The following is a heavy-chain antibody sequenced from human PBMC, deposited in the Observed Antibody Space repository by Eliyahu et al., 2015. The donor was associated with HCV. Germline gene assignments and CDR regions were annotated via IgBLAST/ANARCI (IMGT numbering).Heavy chain of an antibody. CDR2: IYYSGST. D-gene: IGHD6-19*01. CDR3: ARHVNREAVAETRWFDP. V-gene: IGHV4-39*01. CDR1: GGSIXSSSYY. Sequence: QLQLQESGPGLVKPSETLSLTCTVSGGSIXSSSYYWGWIRQPPGKGLEWIGSIYYSGSTYYNPSLKSRVTISVDTSKNQFSLKLSSVTAADTAVYYCARHVNREAVAETRWFDPWGQGTLVTVSS. J-gene: IGHJ5*02.